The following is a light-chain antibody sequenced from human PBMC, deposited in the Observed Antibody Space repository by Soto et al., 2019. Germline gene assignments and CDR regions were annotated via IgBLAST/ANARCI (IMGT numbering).Light chain of an antibody. CDR2: RAS. Sequence: DVVMTQSPLSLPVTLGQPASISCRSSQSLVYSDGNAYLSWFQQRPGQSPRRLIYRASNRDSGVPDRFSSSGSGTDFTLQINRVEAEDVGIYYCLQGTPWPPTFGRGTRVEIK. J-gene: IGKJ1*01. CDR3: LQGTPWPPT. V-gene: IGKV2-30*01. CDR1: QSLVYSDGNAY.